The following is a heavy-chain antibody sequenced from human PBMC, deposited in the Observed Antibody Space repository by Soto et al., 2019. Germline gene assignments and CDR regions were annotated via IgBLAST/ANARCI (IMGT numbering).Heavy chain of an antibody. J-gene: IGHJ6*02. CDR2: ISSSSSTI. CDR3: ARYSLREQWLPWYYYYGMDV. Sequence: GGSLRLSCAASGFTFSSYSMNWVRQAPGKGLEWVSYISSSSSTIYYADSVKGRFTISRDNAKNTLYLQMNSLRAEDTAVYYCARYSLREQWLPWYYYYGMDVWGQGTTVTVS. CDR1: GFTFSSYS. V-gene: IGHV3-48*01. D-gene: IGHD6-19*01.